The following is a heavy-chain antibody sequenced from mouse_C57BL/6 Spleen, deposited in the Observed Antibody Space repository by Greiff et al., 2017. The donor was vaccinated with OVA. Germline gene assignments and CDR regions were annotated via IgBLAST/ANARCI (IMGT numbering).Heavy chain of an antibody. Sequence: QVQLQQPGAELVKPGASVKMSCKASGYTFTSYWITWVKQRPGQGLEWIGDIYPGSGSTNYNEKFKSKATLTVDTSASTAYMQLSSLTSEDSAVYYGARSGDILYYYGSSYGDWGQGTTLTGSS. V-gene: IGHV1-55*01. D-gene: IGHD1-1*01. CDR2: IYPGSGST. CDR3: ARSGDILYYYGSSYGD. CDR1: GYTFTSYW. J-gene: IGHJ2*01.